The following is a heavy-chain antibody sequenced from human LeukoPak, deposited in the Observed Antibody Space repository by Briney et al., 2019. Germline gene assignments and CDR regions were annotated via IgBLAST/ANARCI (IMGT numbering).Heavy chain of an antibody. CDR1: GFSLTTTGVC. J-gene: IGHJ4*02. CDR3: ARMGCGTYPNYFDF. D-gene: IGHD3-16*02. CDR2: IDWDDDK. Sequence: SGPALVKPTQTLTLTCSFSGFSLTTTGVCVNWIRQPPGKALEWLARIDWDDDKYFGTSLKTRLTISKDTSKNQVVLRMTNMDPVDTATYYCARMGCGTYPNYFDFWGQGALVTVSS. V-gene: IGHV2-70*11.